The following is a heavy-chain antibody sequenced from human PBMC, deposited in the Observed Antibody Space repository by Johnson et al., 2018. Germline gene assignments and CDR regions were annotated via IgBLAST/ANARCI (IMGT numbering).Heavy chain of an antibody. CDR3: AKSRGGGYSSAMGV. CDR2: VTASGDNT. CDR1: GFTFSSYA. J-gene: IGHJ6*02. D-gene: IGHD3-10*01. Sequence: VQLVESGGDLVQPGGSLRLSCAASGFTFSSYAMGWVSQAPGKGLEWVSTVTASGDNTYYADSVKGRFTISRDNSKNSLYLQMNTLRADDTALYYWAKSRGGGYSSAMGVWGQGTPVTVSS. V-gene: IGHV3-23*04.